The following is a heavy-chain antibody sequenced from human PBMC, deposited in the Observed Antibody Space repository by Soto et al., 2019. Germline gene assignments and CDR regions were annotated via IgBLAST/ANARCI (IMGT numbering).Heavy chain of an antibody. Sequence: ASVKVSCKASGYTFTNNDVSWVRQATGQGLEWMGWMNPGSGDTGYAQKFQGRVTMTRDISIATAYMELNSLTSEDTAIYYCARMESFGSLNWFDPWGQGTLITVSS. D-gene: IGHD5-18*01. V-gene: IGHV1-8*02. J-gene: IGHJ5*02. CDR2: MNPGSGDT. CDR3: ARMESFGSLNWFDP. CDR1: GYTFTNND.